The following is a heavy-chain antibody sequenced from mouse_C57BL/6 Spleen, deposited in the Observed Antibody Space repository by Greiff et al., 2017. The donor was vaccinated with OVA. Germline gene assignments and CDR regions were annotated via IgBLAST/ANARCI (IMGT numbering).Heavy chain of an antibody. CDR1: GYTFTGYW. CDR3: AKRPAGDY. Sequence: QVQLQQSGAELMKPGASVKLSCKATGYTFTGYWIEWVKQRPGHGLAWIGEILPGSGSTNYNEKCKGKATFTADTASNTAYMQLSSLTTEDSASYYCAKRPAGDYWGQGTTLTVSS. V-gene: IGHV1-9*01. J-gene: IGHJ2*01. CDR2: ILPGSGST.